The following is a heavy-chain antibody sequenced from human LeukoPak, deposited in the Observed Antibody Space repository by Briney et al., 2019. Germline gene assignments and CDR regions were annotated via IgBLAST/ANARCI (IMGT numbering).Heavy chain of an antibody. CDR1: GFTFSSYA. D-gene: IGHD6-6*01. CDR3: AKDLGKYSSSSPFDY. J-gene: IGHJ4*02. CDR2: ISYDGSNK. V-gene: IGHV3-30-3*01. Sequence: GGSLRLSCAASGFTFSSYAMHWVRQAPGKGLEWVAVISYDGSNKYYADSVKGRFTISRDNSKNTLYLQMNSLRAEDTAVYYCAKDLGKYSSSSPFDYWGQGTLVTVSS.